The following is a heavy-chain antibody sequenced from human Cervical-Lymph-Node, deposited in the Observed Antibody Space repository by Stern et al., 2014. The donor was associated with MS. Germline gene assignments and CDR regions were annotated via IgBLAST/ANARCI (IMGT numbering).Heavy chain of an antibody. D-gene: IGHD2-21*02. Sequence: VQLVESGPGLVKPSETLSLTCTVSGYSITSGYYWGWIRQPPGKGLEWIGAMYHSGDTFYSPSLKSRVTLSVDPSRTQIPLKLGSVTAADTATYFCATTYCGGDCSFDYWGQGALVAVSS. CDR1: GYSITSGYY. CDR2: MYHSGDT. J-gene: IGHJ4*02. V-gene: IGHV4-38-2*02. CDR3: ATTYCGGDCSFDY.